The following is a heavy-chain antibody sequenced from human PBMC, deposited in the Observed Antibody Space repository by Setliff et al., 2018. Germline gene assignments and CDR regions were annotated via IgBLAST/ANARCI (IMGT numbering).Heavy chain of an antibody. Sequence: SVKVSCKSSGYIFSDYGITWVRQAPGQGLEWMGWANNNNFNTNYAQKFQGRVTMTTDTSTSTAHMELRGLRSDDTAIYYCARINFYDATAYYYAPHHWGQGTLVTVSS. D-gene: IGHD3-10*01. CDR2: ANNNNFNT. J-gene: IGHJ5*02. CDR3: ARINFYDATAYYYAPHH. CDR1: GYIFSDYG. V-gene: IGHV1-18*01.